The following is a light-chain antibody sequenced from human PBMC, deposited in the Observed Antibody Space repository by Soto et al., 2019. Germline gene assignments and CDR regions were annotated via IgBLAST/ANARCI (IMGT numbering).Light chain of an antibody. CDR1: QSVSSY. Sequence: EIVLTQSPATLSLSPGERATLSCRASQSVSSYLAWYQQKPGQAPRLLIYDASNRATVIPARFSGSGSGTDFTLTISSLEPEDLAVYYCPQRSNLLTFCGGTNVEIK. V-gene: IGKV3-11*01. J-gene: IGKJ4*01. CDR3: PQRSNLLT. CDR2: DAS.